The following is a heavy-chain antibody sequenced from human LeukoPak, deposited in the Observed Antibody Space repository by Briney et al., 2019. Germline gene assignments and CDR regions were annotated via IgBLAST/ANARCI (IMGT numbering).Heavy chain of an antibody. CDR2: IYYSGST. D-gene: IGHD3-22*01. CDR1: GGSISSYY. CDR3: ARVVSYYVSSAYDAFDI. Sequence: SETLSLTCTVSGGSISSYYWSWIRQPPGKGLEWIGYIYYSGSTNYNPSLKSRVTISVDTSKNQFSLKLSSVTAADTAVYYCARVVSYYVSSAYDAFDIWGQGTMVTVSS. V-gene: IGHV4-59*01. J-gene: IGHJ3*02.